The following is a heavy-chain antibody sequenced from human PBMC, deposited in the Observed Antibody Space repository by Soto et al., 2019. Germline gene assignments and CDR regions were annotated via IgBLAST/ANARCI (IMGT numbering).Heavy chain of an antibody. Sequence: GGSLRLSCAASGFTFSSYAMRWVRQAPGKGLEWVSSISAGGGSTLYADSVKGRFSISRDDSKNTLYLQMNSLRAEDTAVYYCARKFQNYASGRLDYTDYWGQGTLVTVSS. D-gene: IGHD3-10*01. V-gene: IGHV3-23*01. CDR3: ARKFQNYASGRLDYTDY. CDR1: GFTFSSYA. J-gene: IGHJ4*02. CDR2: ISAGGGST.